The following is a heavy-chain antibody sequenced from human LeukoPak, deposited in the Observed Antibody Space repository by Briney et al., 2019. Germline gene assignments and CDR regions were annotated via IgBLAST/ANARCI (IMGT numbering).Heavy chain of an antibody. CDR1: GFTFSNYG. CDR2: IRYDGFNK. Sequence: GGSLRLSCAASGFTFSNYGMHWVRQAPGKGLEWVASIRYDGFNKYYADSLKGRFTISRDNSKNTLYLQMKSLRAEDTAVYYCAKKTIVGATVDAFDIWGQGTMVIVSS. V-gene: IGHV3-30*02. J-gene: IGHJ3*02. CDR3: AKKTIVGATVDAFDI. D-gene: IGHD1-26*01.